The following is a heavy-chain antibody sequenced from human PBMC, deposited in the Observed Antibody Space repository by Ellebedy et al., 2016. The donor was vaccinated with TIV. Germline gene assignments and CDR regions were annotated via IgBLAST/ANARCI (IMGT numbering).Heavy chain of an antibody. CDR2: ISWNSGSK. V-gene: IGHV3-9*01. Sequence: GGSLRLSCAVSGFAFDDYAMHWVRQPPGKGLEWVSGISWNSGSKDYADSVDGRFTISRDNAKNSLYLQMNTLRAEDTALYYCAKDLGSSSFSDAFDIWGQGTMVTVSS. CDR3: AKDLGSSSFSDAFDI. D-gene: IGHD2-2*01. CDR1: GFAFDDYA. J-gene: IGHJ3*02.